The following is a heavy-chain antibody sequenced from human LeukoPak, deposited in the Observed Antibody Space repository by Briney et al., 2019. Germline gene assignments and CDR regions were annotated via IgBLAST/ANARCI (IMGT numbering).Heavy chain of an antibody. J-gene: IGHJ4*02. CDR3: ARVAVVVVAATGGLLGYFDY. CDR1: GGSFSGYY. CDR2: INHSGST. D-gene: IGHD2-15*01. Sequence: SETLSLTCAVYGGSFSGYYWSWIRQPPGKGLEWIGEINHSGSTNYHPSLKSRVAISVDTSKNQFSLKLSSVTGADTAVYYCARVAVVVVAATGGLLGYFDYWGQGTLVTVSS. V-gene: IGHV4-34*01.